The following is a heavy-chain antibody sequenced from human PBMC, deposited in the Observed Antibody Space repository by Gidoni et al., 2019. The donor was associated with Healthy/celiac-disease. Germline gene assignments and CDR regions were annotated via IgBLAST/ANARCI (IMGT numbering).Heavy chain of an antibody. CDR2: INHSGST. CDR1: GGSFSGYS. Sequence: QVQLQQWGAGLLTPSETLSLTCAVYGGSFSGYSWSWIRQPPGKGLEWIGEINHSGSTNYNPSLKSRVIISVDTSKNQFSLKLSSVTAADTAVYYCAARGSYRTFDYWGQGTLVTVSS. D-gene: IGHD1-26*01. CDR3: AARGSYRTFDY. J-gene: IGHJ4*02. V-gene: IGHV4-34*01.